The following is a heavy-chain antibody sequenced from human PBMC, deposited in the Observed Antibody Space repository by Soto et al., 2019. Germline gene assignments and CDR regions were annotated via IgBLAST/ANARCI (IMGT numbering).Heavy chain of an antibody. Sequence: QVQLVESGGGVVQPGRSLRLSCAASGFTFSNYAIHWVRQAPGKGLEWVAVLSYDGNNIHYADSVKGRFTVSRDNSTNTLFLQMNRLRADDTARYYCARGPIGDAAMVTNYFDYWGQGTLVTVSS. CDR3: ARGPIGDAAMVTNYFDY. CDR2: LSYDGNNI. D-gene: IGHD5-18*01. J-gene: IGHJ4*02. CDR1: GFTFSNYA. V-gene: IGHV3-30-3*01.